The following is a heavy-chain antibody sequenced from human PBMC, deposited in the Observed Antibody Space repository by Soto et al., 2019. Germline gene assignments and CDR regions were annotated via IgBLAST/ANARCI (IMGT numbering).Heavy chain of an antibody. CDR1: GFSLSSTEVG. CDR2: IYWDGDK. D-gene: IGHD6-19*01. Sequence: QITLKESGPTLVRPTETLTLTCSFSGFSLSSTEVGVGWIRQPPGMALEGLALIYWDGDKRYSPSLKNRLTITKDTSKNEVVLTMANMDPVDTGTYYCTHTILDRMQRSGWDGGVFDYWGQGIPVIVSS. V-gene: IGHV2-5*02. J-gene: IGHJ4*02. CDR3: THTILDRMQRSGWDGGVFDY.